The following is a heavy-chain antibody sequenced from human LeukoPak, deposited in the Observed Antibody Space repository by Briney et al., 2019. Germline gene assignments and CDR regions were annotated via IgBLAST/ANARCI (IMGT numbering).Heavy chain of an antibody. J-gene: IGHJ4*02. CDR3: ARLGVVVPAAVYDY. CDR2: IKQDGSEK. CDR1: GFTFSSYW. V-gene: IGHV3-7*03. Sequence: GGSLRLSCAASGFTFSSYWMSWVRQAPGKGLEWVANIKQDGSEKYYVDSVKGRFTISRDNAKNSLYLQMNSLRAEDTAVYYCARLGVVVPAAVYDYWGQGTLVTVSS. D-gene: IGHD2-2*01.